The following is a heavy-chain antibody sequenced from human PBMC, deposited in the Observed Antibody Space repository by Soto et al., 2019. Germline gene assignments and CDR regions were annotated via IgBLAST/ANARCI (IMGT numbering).Heavy chain of an antibody. V-gene: IGHV5-51*01. D-gene: IGHD1-26*01. CDR1: GYSFTSYW. CDR3: ARRGSVPLIVGATTHWFDP. CDR2: IYPGDSDT. Sequence: GESLKISCPGSGYSFTSYWIVWARQMTGKGLEWMGIIYPGDSDTRYSPSFQGQVTISADKSISTAYLQWSSLKASDTAMYYCARRGSVPLIVGATTHWFDPWGQGTLVTVSS. J-gene: IGHJ5*02.